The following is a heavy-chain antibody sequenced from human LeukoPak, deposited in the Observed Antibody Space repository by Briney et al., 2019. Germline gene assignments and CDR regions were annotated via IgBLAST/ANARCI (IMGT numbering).Heavy chain of an antibody. J-gene: IGHJ5*02. D-gene: IGHD1-26*01. Sequence: SETLSLTCAVSGGSISSYYWSWVRQPAGKGLEWVGRIYTSGGTNYNPSLKSRVTIPVDTPKNHFSLKLSSVNAEDTAVCYCARLAIDTSGSYSMGWFDLWGQGTMVTVSS. CDR1: GGSISSYY. CDR2: IYTSGGT. CDR3: ARLAIDTSGSYSMGWFDL. V-gene: IGHV4-4*07.